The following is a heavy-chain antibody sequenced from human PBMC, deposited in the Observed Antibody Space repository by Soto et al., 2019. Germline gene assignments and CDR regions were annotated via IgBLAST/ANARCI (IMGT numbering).Heavy chain of an antibody. D-gene: IGHD4-17*01. J-gene: IGHJ3*02. Sequence: GGSLRLSCAASGFTFSNAWMNWVRQAPGKGLEWVGRIKSKTDGGTTDYAAPVKGRFTISRYDSKNTLYLQMNSLKTEDTAVYYCTTWLGDSDAFDIWGQGTMVTVSS. V-gene: IGHV3-15*07. CDR3: TTWLGDSDAFDI. CDR1: GFTFSNAW. CDR2: IKSKTDGGTT.